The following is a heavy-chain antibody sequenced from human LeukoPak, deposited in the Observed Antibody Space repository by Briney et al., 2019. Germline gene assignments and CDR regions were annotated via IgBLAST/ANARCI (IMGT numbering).Heavy chain of an antibody. Sequence: SETLSLTCIVSGGSIGGADYSISSGGYYWSWIRQPPGKGLEWIGEINHSGSTNYNPSLKSRVTISVDTSKNQFSLKLSSVTAADAAVYYCARRIGYYHRLDAFDIWGQGTMVTVSS. V-gene: IGHV4-34*01. D-gene: IGHD3-22*01. CDR2: INHSGST. CDR3: ARRIGYYHRLDAFDI. CDR1: GGSIGGADYSISSGGYY. J-gene: IGHJ3*02.